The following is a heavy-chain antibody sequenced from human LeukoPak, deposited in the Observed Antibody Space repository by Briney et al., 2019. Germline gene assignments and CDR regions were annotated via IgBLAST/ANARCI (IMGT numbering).Heavy chain of an antibody. V-gene: IGHV3-7*01. CDR2: INEDGSKK. CDR3: ARDSRSCGRGACGGELFDI. D-gene: IGHD2-21*01. CDR1: GFTLSSYW. J-gene: IGHJ3*02. Sequence: PGGSLRLSCGASGFTLSSYWMTWVRQAPGKGLEWVANINEDGSKKYYVESVRGRFTISRDNAENSLYLQMNSLRAEDTAVYYFARDSRSCGRGACGGELFDIGARGTMATVFS.